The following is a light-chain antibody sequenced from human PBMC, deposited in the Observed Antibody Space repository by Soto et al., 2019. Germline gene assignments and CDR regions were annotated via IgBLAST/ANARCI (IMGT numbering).Light chain of an antibody. CDR3: SSYTSSSTLYV. CDR1: SSDVGGYNY. J-gene: IGLJ1*01. CDR2: EVS. V-gene: IGLV2-14*01. Sequence: QSALTQPASVFGSPGQSITISCTGTSSDVGGYNYVSWYQQHPGKAPKLMIFEVSSRPSGVSYRFSGSKSGNTASLTISGLQAEDEADYYCSSYTSSSTLYVFGSGTKLTVL.